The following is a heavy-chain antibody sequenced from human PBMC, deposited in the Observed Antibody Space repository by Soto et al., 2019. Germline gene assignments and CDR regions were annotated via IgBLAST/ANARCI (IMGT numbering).Heavy chain of an antibody. CDR3: ARMYSSGSGWFHP. CDR1: GYPITAGGYY. J-gene: IGHJ5*02. D-gene: IGHD6-19*01. V-gene: IGHV4-31*03. CDR2: FYSSGSI. Sequence: SETLSLTCFVSGYPITAGGYYWSWIRHHPGKGLEWIGSFYSSGSIIYNPSLRSRVSISGDTSSNQFSMSLTSVTAADTARYYCARMYSSGSGWFHPWGQGTLVTVSS.